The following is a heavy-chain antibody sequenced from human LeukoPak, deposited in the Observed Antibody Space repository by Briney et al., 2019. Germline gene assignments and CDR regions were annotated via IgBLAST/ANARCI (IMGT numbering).Heavy chain of an antibody. CDR2: TSYDGSDK. CDR1: GFTFSSFG. J-gene: IGHJ4*02. Sequence: GGSLRLSCAASGFTFSSFGMHWVRQAPGKGLEWVSFTSYDGSDKNYADSVKGRFTISRDNAKNSLYLQMNSLRAEDTAVYYCARERASSSGLDYWGQGTLVTVSS. D-gene: IGHD6-19*01. CDR3: ARERASSSGLDY. V-gene: IGHV3-30*03.